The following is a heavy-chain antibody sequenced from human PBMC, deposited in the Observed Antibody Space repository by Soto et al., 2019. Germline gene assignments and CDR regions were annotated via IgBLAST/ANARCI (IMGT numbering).Heavy chain of an antibody. CDR3: ARGGIAAAGTYHYYYYGMDV. CDR2: IYHSGST. V-gene: IGHV4-30-2*01. CDR1: GGSISSGGYS. J-gene: IGHJ6*02. D-gene: IGHD6-13*01. Sequence: PSETLSLTCAVSGGSISSGGYSWSWIRQPPGKGLEWIGYIYHSGSTYYNPSLKSRVTISVDRSKNQFSLKLSSVTAADTAVYYCARGGIAAAGTYHYYYYGMDVWGQGTTVTVSS.